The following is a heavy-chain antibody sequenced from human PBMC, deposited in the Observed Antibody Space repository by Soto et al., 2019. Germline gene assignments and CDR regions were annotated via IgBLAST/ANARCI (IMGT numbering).Heavy chain of an antibody. V-gene: IGHV3-48*02. CDR1: GFTFSSYS. CDR3: ARSLYYYDSSGYWGY. CDR2: NSSSSSTI. D-gene: IGHD3-22*01. J-gene: IGHJ4*02. Sequence: EVQLVESGGGLVQPGGSLRLYCAASGFTFSSYSINWVREAPGKGLEWVSYNSSSSSTIYYADSVKGRFTISRDNAKNSLYLQMNSLRDEDTAVYYCARSLYYYDSSGYWGYWGQGTLVTVSS.